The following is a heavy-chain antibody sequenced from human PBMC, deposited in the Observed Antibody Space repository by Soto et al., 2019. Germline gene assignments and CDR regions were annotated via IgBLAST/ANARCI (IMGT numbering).Heavy chain of an antibody. D-gene: IGHD3-22*01. CDR1: GFTFSNNG. J-gene: IGHJ6*02. CDR3: AKGRYYDLYGMDV. CDR2: ISYDGSSK. V-gene: IGHV3-30*18. Sequence: VQLVESGGGVVQPGRSLRLSCAASGFTFSNNGMHWVRQAPGKGLEWVAVISYDGSSKYYADSVKGRFTISRDNSKNTLFLQMNSLRAEDTAVFYCAKGRYYDLYGMDVWGQGTTVTVSS.